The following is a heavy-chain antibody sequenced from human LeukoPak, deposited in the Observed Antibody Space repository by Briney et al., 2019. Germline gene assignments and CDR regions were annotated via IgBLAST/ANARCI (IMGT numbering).Heavy chain of an antibody. CDR3: ATRYCGGVHYSANYCYYCGMDV. V-gene: IGHV1-69*13. CDR1: GDTLSNYA. Sequence: GASVKVSCKASGDTLSNYAISWVRQAPGQGLEWMGGIIPISGTVNFAHKFQGRVSIIADESTGTAFLELSSLRSEDTAVYYCATRYCGGVHYSANYCYYCGMDVWGQGTTVAVSS. J-gene: IGHJ6*02. CDR2: IIPISGTV. D-gene: IGHD2-21*02.